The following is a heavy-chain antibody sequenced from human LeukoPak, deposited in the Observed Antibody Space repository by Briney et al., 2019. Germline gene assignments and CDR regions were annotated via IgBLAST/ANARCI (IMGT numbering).Heavy chain of an antibody. CDR1: GGSISSSSCY. Sequence: PSETLSLTCTVSGGSISSSSCYWGWIRQPPGKGLEWIGSIYYSGSTYYNPSLKSRVTISVDTSKNQFSLKLSSVTAADTAVYYCARQSMVRGVIGGGWFDPWGQGTLVTVSS. J-gene: IGHJ5*02. CDR2: IYYSGST. D-gene: IGHD3-10*01. CDR3: ARQSMVRGVIGGGWFDP. V-gene: IGHV4-39*01.